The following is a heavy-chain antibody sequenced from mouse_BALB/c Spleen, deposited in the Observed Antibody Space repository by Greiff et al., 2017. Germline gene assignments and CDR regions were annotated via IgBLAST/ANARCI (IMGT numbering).Heavy chain of an antibody. CDR1: GFTFSSYY. CDR2: INSNGGST. CDR3: ARQGSLLRLGYFDY. J-gene: IGHJ2*01. D-gene: IGHD1-2*01. Sequence: EVQLVESGGGLVKLGGSLKLSCAASGFTFSSYYMSWVRQTPEKRLELVAAINSNGGSTYYPDTVKGRFTISRDNAKNTLYLQMSSLKSEDTALYYCARQGSLLRLGYFDYWGQGTTLTVSS. V-gene: IGHV5-6-2*01.